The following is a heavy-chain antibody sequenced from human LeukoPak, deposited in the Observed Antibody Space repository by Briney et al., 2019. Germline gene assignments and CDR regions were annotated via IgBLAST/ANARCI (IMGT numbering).Heavy chain of an antibody. CDR3: AREGDYFDY. CDR2: IYSGGTT. V-gene: IGHV3-53*01. Sequence: GGSLRLSCAASGFTVSTNCMTWVRQAPGKGLEWVSTIYSGGTTYYADSVMGRFTISRHNSRNTLYLQMNSLRAEDTAVYYCAREGDYFDYWGQGTLVTVSS. J-gene: IGHJ4*02. CDR1: GFTVSTNC.